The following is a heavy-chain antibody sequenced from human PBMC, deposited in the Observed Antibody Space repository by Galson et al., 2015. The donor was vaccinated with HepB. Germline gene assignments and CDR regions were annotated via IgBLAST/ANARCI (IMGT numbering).Heavy chain of an antibody. CDR2: ISYDGSNK. V-gene: IGHV3-30-3*01. J-gene: IGHJ4*02. Sequence: SLRLSCAASGFTFSSYAMHWVRQAPGKGLEWVAVISYDGSNKYYADSVKGRFTISRDNSKNTLYLQMNSLRAEDTAVYYCASLAADYWGQGTLVTVSS. CDR3: ASLAADY. CDR1: GFTFSSYA.